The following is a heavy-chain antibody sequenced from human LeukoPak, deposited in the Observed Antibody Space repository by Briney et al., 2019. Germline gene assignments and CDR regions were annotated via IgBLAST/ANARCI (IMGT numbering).Heavy chain of an antibody. CDR3: ARDYFYGSGSSDY. Sequence: SGGSLRLSCAASGFTVSSNYMSWVRQAPGKGLEWVSVIYSGGSTYYADSVKGRFTISRDNSKNTLYLQMNSLRVEDTAVYYCARDYFYGSGSSDYWGQGTLVTVSS. V-gene: IGHV3-53*01. CDR1: GFTVSSNY. CDR2: IYSGGST. D-gene: IGHD3-10*01. J-gene: IGHJ4*02.